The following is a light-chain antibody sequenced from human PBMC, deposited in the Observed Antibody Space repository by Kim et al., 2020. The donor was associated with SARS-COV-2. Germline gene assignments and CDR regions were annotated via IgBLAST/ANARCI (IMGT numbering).Light chain of an antibody. CDR3: QQYDNSPLT. V-gene: IGKV3-20*01. Sequence: SPAEKTTLSCWASQSLSNTYLAWYQQKPGQPPRLLIYGASSRATGIPDRFSGSGSGTDFTFSISRLEPEDFAVYYCQQYDNSPLTFGGGTKVDIK. CDR2: GAS. J-gene: IGKJ4*01. CDR1: QSLSNTY.